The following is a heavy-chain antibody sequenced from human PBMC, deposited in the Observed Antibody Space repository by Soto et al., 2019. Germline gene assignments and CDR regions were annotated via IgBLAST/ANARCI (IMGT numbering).Heavy chain of an antibody. CDR3: TRLYCGGDCDFDS. CDR2: IRDKANSYAT. D-gene: IGHD2-21*02. J-gene: IGHJ4*02. V-gene: IGHV3-73*01. CDR1: GFTFSGSA. Sequence: SLRLSCAASGFTFSGSAMHWVRQASGKGLEWVGRIRDKANSYATAYTASVKGRFTISRDDSKNTAYLQMNSLKTEDTAVYYCTRLYCGGDCDFDSWGQGTLVTVSS.